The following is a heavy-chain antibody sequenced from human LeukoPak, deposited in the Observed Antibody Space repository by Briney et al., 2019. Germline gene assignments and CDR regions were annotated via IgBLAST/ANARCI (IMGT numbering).Heavy chain of an antibody. CDR1: GYIFTNYA. D-gene: IGHD3-10*01. J-gene: IGHJ3*01. V-gene: IGHV7-4-1*02. CDR3: AREIGLDYFGSGTT. Sequence: GASVKVSCKASGYIFTNYALNWMRQAPGQGLEWMGWISTNTGIPTYAQGFTGRFVFSWDTSVSTAYLQISSLKAEDTAVYYCAREIGLDYFGSGTTWGQGTMVTVSS. CDR2: ISTNTGIP.